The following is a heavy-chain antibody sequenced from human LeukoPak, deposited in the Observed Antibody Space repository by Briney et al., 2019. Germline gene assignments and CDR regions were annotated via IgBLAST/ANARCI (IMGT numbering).Heavy chain of an antibody. J-gene: IGHJ4*02. CDR1: GDSISSTTYW. CDR3: TRLPLDYSLDH. D-gene: IGHD4-11*01. CDR2: MSYIGIT. Sequence: NPSETLSLTCTVSGDSISSTTYWWGWIRQPPGKGLEWIGSMSYIGITSYNPSLKSRATISVDTSKNQFSLMLSSVTAADTAVYYCTRLPLDYSLDHWGQGTPVSVSS. V-gene: IGHV4-39*01.